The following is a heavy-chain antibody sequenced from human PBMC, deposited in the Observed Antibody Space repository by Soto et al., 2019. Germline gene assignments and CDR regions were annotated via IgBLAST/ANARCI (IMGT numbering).Heavy chain of an antibody. CDR1: GFTFSSYA. D-gene: IGHD3-3*01. Sequence: GGSLRLSCAASGFTFSSYAMSWVRQAPGKGLEWVSAISGSGGSTYYADSVKGRFTISRDNSKNTLYLQMNSLRAEDTAVYYCAKVLYYECWSGYSYFDYWGQGTLVTVSS. J-gene: IGHJ4*02. CDR3: AKVLYYECWSGYSYFDY. CDR2: ISGSGGST. V-gene: IGHV3-23*01.